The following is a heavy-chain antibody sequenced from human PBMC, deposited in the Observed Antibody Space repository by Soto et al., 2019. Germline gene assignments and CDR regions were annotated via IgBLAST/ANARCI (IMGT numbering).Heavy chain of an antibody. CDR3: ARGVEEDSGSGSDGYMDV. J-gene: IGHJ6*03. CDR1: GYTFSSFD. CDR2: MTPNSGHT. Sequence: QVQLVQSGAEVRKPGASVKVSCKASGYTFSSFDINWVRQAAGHGLEWMGWMTPNSGHTGYAQKFQGRVTMTRNTSTSTVYMELSSLTSEDTAVYYCARGVEEDSGSGSDGYMDVWGRGTTVTVSS. D-gene: IGHD3-10*01. V-gene: IGHV1-8*01.